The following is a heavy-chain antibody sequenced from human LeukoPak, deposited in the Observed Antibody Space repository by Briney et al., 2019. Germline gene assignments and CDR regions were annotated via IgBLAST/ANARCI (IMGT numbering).Heavy chain of an antibody. J-gene: IGHJ4*02. CDR3: ARAGGYYGYFDY. D-gene: IGHD3-3*01. Sequence: SETLSLTCTVSGGSISSYYWSWIRQPPGKGLEWIGYIYYSGSTNYNPSLKSRVTISVDTSKNQFSLKLSSVTAADTAVCYCARAGGYYGYFDYWGQGTLVTVSS. CDR1: GGSISSYY. V-gene: IGHV4-59*01. CDR2: IYYSGST.